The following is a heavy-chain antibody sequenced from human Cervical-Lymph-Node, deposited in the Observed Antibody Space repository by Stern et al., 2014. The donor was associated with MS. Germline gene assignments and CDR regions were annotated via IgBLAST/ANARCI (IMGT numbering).Heavy chain of an antibody. D-gene: IGHD6-6*01. CDR2: IYHSGST. V-gene: IGHV4-4*02. CDR3: AREGYSSSYDAFDI. J-gene: IGHJ3*02. Sequence: QVQLQESGPGLVKPSGTLSLTCAVSGGSISSSNWWSWVRQPPGKGLEGVGEIYHSGSTNYNPSLKSRVTISVDKSKNQSPLKLSSVPAADTAVYYCAREGYSSSYDAFDIWGQGTMVTVSS. CDR1: GGSISSSNW.